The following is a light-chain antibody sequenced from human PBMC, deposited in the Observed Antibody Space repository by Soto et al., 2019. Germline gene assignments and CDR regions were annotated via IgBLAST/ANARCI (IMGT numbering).Light chain of an antibody. CDR3: QQYNSWPPWT. V-gene: IGKV3-15*01. J-gene: IGKJ1*01. CDR1: QSVRSN. Sequence: EIVMTQSPATLSVSPGERATLSCRASQSVRSNLAWYQQKPGQAPRLLIYGASTRATGIPARFSGSGSGTDFTLTLSSLQSEDFAVYYCQQYNSWPPWTFGQGTKVEIK. CDR2: GAS.